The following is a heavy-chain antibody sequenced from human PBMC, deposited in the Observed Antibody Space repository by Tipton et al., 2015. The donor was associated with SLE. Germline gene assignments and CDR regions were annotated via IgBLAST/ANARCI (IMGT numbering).Heavy chain of an antibody. CDR1: GGSFRGYY. CDR2: SDHTGNT. D-gene: IGHD3-10*01. V-gene: IGHV4-34*01. J-gene: IGHJ4*02. CDR3: ARHRRITLLRGLILPY. Sequence: TLSLTCAGYGGSFRGYYWTWIRQSPEKGLEWIGESDHTGNTNYNPSLKSRVTISVDTSKNQFSLKLNSVTAADTAVYYCARHRRITLLRGLILPYWGQGTLVTVSS.